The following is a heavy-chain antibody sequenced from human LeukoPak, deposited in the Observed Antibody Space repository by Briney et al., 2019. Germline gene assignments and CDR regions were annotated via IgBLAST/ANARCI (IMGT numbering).Heavy chain of an antibody. Sequence: SVKVSCKASGCTFSSYAISWVRQAHGQGLEWVGGIIPMVGTANYAQPFQGRATITAEASPSTAYMELSSLRSEDTAVYYCARGAELANPQDYWGEGTLVTASP. CDR3: ARGAELANPQDY. CDR1: GCTFSSYA. V-gene: IGHV1-69*13. D-gene: IGHD1-1*01. J-gene: IGHJ4*02. CDR2: IIPMVGTA.